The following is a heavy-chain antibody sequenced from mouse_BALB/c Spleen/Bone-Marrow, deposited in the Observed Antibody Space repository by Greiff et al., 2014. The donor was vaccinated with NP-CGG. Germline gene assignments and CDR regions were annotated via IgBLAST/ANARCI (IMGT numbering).Heavy chain of an antibody. V-gene: IGHV1S29*02. CDR1: GYTFTDYN. Sequence: EVQLQQSGPELVKPGASVKISCKASGYTFTDYNMHWLEQSHGKSLEWIGYIYPYNGGTGYNQTFTTKATLTVDKSSNTAYMELRSLTSEDSAVYYCAAGTRWYFDVWGAGTTVTVSS. CDR3: AAGTRWYFDV. CDR2: IYPYNGGT. J-gene: IGHJ1*01. D-gene: IGHD4-1*01.